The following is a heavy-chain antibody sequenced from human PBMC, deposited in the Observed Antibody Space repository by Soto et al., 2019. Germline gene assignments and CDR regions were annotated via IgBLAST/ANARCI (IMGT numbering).Heavy chain of an antibody. V-gene: IGHV3-23*01. CDR2: ISVSGGSP. J-gene: IGHJ4*02. CDR3: ASNTRYDPPDY. CDR1: GFTFSSYA. Sequence: EVQLLESGGGLVQPGGSLRLSCAASGFTFSSYAMSWVRQAPGKGLEWVSGISVSGGSPYYADSVKGRFTISRDNSKNTLYLQMNSLRAEDTAVYYCASNTRYDPPDYWGQGTLVTVAS. D-gene: IGHD3-16*01.